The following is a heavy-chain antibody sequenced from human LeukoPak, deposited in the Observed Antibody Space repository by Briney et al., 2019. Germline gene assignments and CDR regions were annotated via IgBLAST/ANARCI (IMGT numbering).Heavy chain of an antibody. CDR1: GYTFTSYF. J-gene: IGHJ6*02. CDR2: INPSGGST. CDR3: ARDPYDSSGSYLERYGMDV. D-gene: IGHD3-22*01. Sequence: GASVKVSCKASGYTFTSYFMHWVRQAPGQGLEWMGIINPSGGSTSYAQKFQGRVTMTRDTSTSTVYMELSSLRSEDTAVYYCARDPYDSSGSYLERYGMDVWGQGTTVTVSS. V-gene: IGHV1-46*01.